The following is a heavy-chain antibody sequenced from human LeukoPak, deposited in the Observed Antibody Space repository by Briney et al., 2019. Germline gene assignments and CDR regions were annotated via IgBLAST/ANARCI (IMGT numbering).Heavy chain of an antibody. CDR2: INHSGST. Sequence: SETLSLTCTVSGGSISSGSYYWSWIRQPPGTGLEWIGEINHSGSTNYNPSLKSRVTISVDTSKNQFSLKLSSVTAADTAVYYCARGELRYFDWLFTEGWFDPWGQGTLVTVSS. D-gene: IGHD3-9*01. CDR1: GGSISSGSYY. J-gene: IGHJ5*02. CDR3: ARGELRYFDWLFTEGWFDP. V-gene: IGHV4-39*07.